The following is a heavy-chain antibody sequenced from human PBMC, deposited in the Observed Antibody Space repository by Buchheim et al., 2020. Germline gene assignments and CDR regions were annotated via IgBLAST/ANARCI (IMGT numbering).Heavy chain of an antibody. D-gene: IGHD3-9*01. CDR2: INHSGST. CDR1: GGSFSGYY. V-gene: IGHV4-34*01. Sequence: QVQLQQWGAGLLKPSETLSLTCAVYGGSFSGYYWSWIRQPPGKGLEWIGEINHSGSTNYNPSLKSRVTISVDTSKNQFSLKLSSVTAADTAVYYCARGGSYYDILTGYYTTRGGYYGMDVWGQGTT. CDR3: ARGGSYYDILTGYYTTRGGYYGMDV. J-gene: IGHJ6*02.